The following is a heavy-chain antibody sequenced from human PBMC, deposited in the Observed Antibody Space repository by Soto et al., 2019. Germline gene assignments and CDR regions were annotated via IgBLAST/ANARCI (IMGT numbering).Heavy chain of an antibody. CDR1: GFTVSSNY. Sequence: EVQLVETGGGLIQPGGSLSLSCAASGFTVSSNYISCVRQAPGKGLEWVSVIDSGGSTYYADSVKGRFTISRDNSKNTLYLQMNSLRAEDTAVYYCARDRGVSPPNYYYYGMDVWGQGTTVTVSS. D-gene: IGHD3-10*01. V-gene: IGHV3-53*02. CDR2: IDSGGST. CDR3: ARDRGVSPPNYYYYGMDV. J-gene: IGHJ6*02.